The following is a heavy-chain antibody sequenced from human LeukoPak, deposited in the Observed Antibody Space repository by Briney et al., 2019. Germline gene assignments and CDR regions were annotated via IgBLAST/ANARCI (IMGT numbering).Heavy chain of an antibody. Sequence: SETLSLTCTVSGGSISSGGYYWSWIRQHPGKGLEWIGYMYYSGSTNYNPSLKSRVTISVDTSKNQFSLKLRSVTAADTAVYFCARARHRAAVDHWGQGTLVTVSS. CDR1: GGSISSGGYY. J-gene: IGHJ4*02. V-gene: IGHV4-61*08. CDR2: MYYSGST. CDR3: ARARHRAAVDH. D-gene: IGHD6-25*01.